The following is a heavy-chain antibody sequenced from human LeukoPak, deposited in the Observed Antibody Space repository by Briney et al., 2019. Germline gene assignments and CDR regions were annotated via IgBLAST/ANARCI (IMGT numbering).Heavy chain of an antibody. J-gene: IGHJ4*02. V-gene: IGHV3-64*01. CDR1: GFTFSSYA. CDR2: ISSNGGST. Sequence: GGSLRLSCAASGFTFSSYAMHWVRQAPGKGLEYVSAISSNGGSTYYANSVKGRFTISRDNSKNTLYLQMGSLRTEDMAVYYCARDPGPHIGSVAGDFDYWGQGTLVTVSS. D-gene: IGHD6-19*01. CDR3: ARDPGPHIGSVAGDFDY.